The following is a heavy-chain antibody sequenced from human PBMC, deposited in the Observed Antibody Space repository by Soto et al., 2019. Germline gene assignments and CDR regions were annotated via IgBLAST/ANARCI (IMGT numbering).Heavy chain of an antibody. CDR1: GFSLSTSGVG. D-gene: IGHD3-9*01. CDR2: IYWDDDK. V-gene: IGHV2-5*02. CDR3: APIAPHLRGGPKLVRFDP. Sequence: QITLKESGPTLVKPTQTLTLTCTFSGFSLSTSGVGVGWIRQPPGKALEWLALIYWDDDKRYSPSLKSRLTITKDTSQNQVVLTMTNMDPVDTATYYCAPIAPHLRGGPKLVRFDPWCQGTLVTVSS. J-gene: IGHJ5*02.